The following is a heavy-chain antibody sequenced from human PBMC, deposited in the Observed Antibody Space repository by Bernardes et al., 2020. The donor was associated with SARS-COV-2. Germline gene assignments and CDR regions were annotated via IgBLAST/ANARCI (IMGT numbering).Heavy chain of an antibody. Sequence: SGPTLVKPTQTLTLTCAFSGFSLSTHGVGVGWIRQPPGKALEWLALVYWNDDKRYRPSLKNRLTITSDSSKNQVVLTMTNMDPVDTATYYCAHIPKAVAYFDYWGQGTLVTVSS. CDR1: GFSLSTHGVG. CDR2: VYWNDDK. CDR3: AHIPKAVAYFDY. V-gene: IGHV2-5*01. D-gene: IGHD6-19*01. J-gene: IGHJ4*02.